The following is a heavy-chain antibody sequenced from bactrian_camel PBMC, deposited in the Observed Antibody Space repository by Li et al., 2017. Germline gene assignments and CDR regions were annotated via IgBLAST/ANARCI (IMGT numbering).Heavy chain of an antibody. J-gene: IGHJ4*01. CDR3: AADSSSYGGSVYEADLAYHY. Sequence: HVQLVESGGGLVQPGGSLRLSCAASGITFSITYMTWDRQAPGKGLEWLSTIYDEARNTYYADSVKGRFTMFRDNAKNTLYLQIDSLKTEDTAVYYCAADSSSYGGSVYEADLAYHYWGQGTQVTVS. V-gene: IGHV3-2*01. CDR2: IYDEARNT. D-gene: IGHD6*01. CDR1: GITFSITY.